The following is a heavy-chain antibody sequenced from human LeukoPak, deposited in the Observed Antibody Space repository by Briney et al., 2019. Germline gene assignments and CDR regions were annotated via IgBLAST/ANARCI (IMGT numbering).Heavy chain of an antibody. CDR1: GFTFSSYS. CDR3: ARERFGGGHYFDY. Sequence: PGGSLRLSCAASGFTFSSYSMNWVRQAPGKGLEWVYSISSSSSYIYYADSVKGRFTISRDNAKNSLYLQMNSLRAEDTAVYYCARERFGGGHYFDYWGQGALVTVSS. CDR2: ISSSSSYI. D-gene: IGHD3-10*01. V-gene: IGHV3-21*01. J-gene: IGHJ4*02.